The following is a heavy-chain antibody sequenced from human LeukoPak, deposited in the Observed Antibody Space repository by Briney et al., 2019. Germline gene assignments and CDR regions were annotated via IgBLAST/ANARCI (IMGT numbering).Heavy chain of an antibody. V-gene: IGHV4-34*01. CDR2: INHSGST. Sequence: SETLSLTCAVYGGSFSGYYWSWIRQPPGKGLEWIGEINHSGSTYYNPSLKSRVTISVDRSKNQFSLKLSSVTAADTAVYYCARFRKGVAYDYWGQGTLVTVSS. J-gene: IGHJ4*02. CDR3: ARFRKGVAYDY. D-gene: IGHD2-15*01. CDR1: GGSFSGYY.